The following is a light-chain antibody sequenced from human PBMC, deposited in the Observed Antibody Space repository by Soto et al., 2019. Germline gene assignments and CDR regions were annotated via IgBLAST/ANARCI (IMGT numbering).Light chain of an antibody. V-gene: IGLV2-8*01. Sequence: QSALTQPPSASGSPGQSVTISCTGTNSDVASYNYVSWYQHHPGKAPKLMIFEVSERPSGVPDRFSGSKSGNTASLTVSGLQAEDEADYYCNSYAGSDNWVFGGGTQLTVL. J-gene: IGLJ3*02. CDR2: EVS. CDR1: NSDVASYNY. CDR3: NSYAGSDNWV.